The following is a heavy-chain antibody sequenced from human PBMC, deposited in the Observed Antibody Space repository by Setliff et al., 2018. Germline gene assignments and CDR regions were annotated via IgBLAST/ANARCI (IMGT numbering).Heavy chain of an antibody. J-gene: IGHJ6*02. CDR2: ISSSSSYI. CDR3: ARDAGDYYDSSGYSYYYYYGMDV. V-gene: IGHV3-21*01. CDR1: GFTFSSYS. D-gene: IGHD3-22*01. Sequence: GGSLRLSCAASGFTFSSYSMNWVRQAPGKGLEWVSSISSSSSYIYYADSVKGRFTISRDNAKNSLYLQMNSLRAEDTAVYYCARDAGDYYDSSGYSYYYYYGMDVWGQGTTVTVSS.